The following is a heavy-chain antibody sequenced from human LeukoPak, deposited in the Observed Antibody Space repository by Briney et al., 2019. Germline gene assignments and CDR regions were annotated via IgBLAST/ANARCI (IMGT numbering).Heavy chain of an antibody. J-gene: IGHJ6*03. CDR1: GFIFSSSG. CDR2: IGYDGSNI. CDR3: AKDLGSSRKYYYNYYMDV. Sequence: GGSLRLSCAASGFIFSSSGMHWVRQAPGKGLEWLAVIGYDGSNIDYGDSVKGRFTISRDNSENTLYLQMNSLRVEDTAVYYCAKDLGSSRKYYYNYYMDVWGEGTTVTVS. V-gene: IGHV3-33*06. D-gene: IGHD6-19*01.